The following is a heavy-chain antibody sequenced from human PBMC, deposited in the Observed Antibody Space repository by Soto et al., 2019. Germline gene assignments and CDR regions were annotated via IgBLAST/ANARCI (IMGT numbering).Heavy chain of an antibody. CDR3: ATHLEYTPSDGMDV. D-gene: IGHD2-2*02. CDR2: ISYDGSDE. J-gene: IGHJ6*02. CDR1: GFTFRSFG. V-gene: IGHV3-30*03. Sequence: PXESLRLSCAASGFTFRSFGMHWVRQAPGKGLEWVALISYDGSDEYYADSVKGRFTVSRDNSKNTLYLQMNSLQVEDTAIYYCATHLEYTPSDGMDVWGQGTTVTVSS.